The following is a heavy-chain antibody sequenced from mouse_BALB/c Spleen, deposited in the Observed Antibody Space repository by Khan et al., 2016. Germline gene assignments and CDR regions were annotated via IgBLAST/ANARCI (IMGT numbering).Heavy chain of an antibody. J-gene: IGHJ3*01. CDR3: ARGVY. V-gene: IGHV1-9*01. CDR2: ILPGSGST. CDR1: GYTFSSYW. Sequence: QVRLQQSGAELMKPGASVKISCKATGYTFSSYWLEWVKERPGHGLEWIGEILPGSGSTNYHEKFKGKATFTAETSHNPASMQRSSLTSEDAAVYYCARGVYWGEGTLVTVSA.